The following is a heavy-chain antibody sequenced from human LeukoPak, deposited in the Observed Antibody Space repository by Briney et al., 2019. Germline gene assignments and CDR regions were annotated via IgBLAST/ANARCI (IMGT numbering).Heavy chain of an antibody. J-gene: IGHJ4*02. Sequence: GASVKVSSKASGYSFTAYFVHWVRQAPGQGLEWMGWINPNSDGTNYAQNFQGRVTMTADPSISTAYMELSRLSSDDTAVYYCARVSRFFDWLPPFVYWGQGTLVTVSS. CDR3: ARVSRFFDWLPPFVY. CDR2: INPNSDGT. V-gene: IGHV1-2*02. CDR1: GYSFTAYF. D-gene: IGHD3-9*01.